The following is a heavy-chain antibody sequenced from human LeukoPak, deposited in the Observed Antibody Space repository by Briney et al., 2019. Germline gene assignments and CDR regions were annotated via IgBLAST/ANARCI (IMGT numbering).Heavy chain of an antibody. CDR2: FDPEDGET. J-gene: IGHJ5*02. Sequence: ASVKVSCKASGYNFTGYYMHWVRQAPGKGLEWMGGFDPEDGETIYAQKFQGRVTMTEDTSTDTAYMELSSLRSEDTAVYYCAAGDSKWGFDPWGQGTLVTVSS. D-gene: IGHD6-13*01. V-gene: IGHV1-24*01. CDR1: GYNFTGYY. CDR3: AAGDSKWGFDP.